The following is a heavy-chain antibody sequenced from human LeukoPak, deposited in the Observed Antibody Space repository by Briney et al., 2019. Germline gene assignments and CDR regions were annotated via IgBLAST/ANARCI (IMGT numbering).Heavy chain of an antibody. J-gene: IGHJ1*01. CDR1: GFTFSSHW. V-gene: IGHV3-7*01. D-gene: IGHD2-21*02. CDR3: TSWGDTTAEYFQR. Sequence: GGSLRLSCAASGFTFSSHWMTWVRQAPGKGLEWVAHINPDGRDTYYVDSVKGRFTISRDNAQNSMYLQMSSLRVEDTAVYYCTSWGDTTAEYFQRWGQGTLVTVSS. CDR2: INPDGRDT.